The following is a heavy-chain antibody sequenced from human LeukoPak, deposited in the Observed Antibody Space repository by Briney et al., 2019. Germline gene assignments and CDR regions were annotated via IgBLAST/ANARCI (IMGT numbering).Heavy chain of an antibody. D-gene: IGHD6-19*01. CDR2: IWYDGSNK. CDR3: AKDGYSSGLDY. J-gene: IGHJ4*02. Sequence: SGRSLRLSCAASGFTFSSYGMHWVRQAPGKGLEWVAVIWYDGSNKYYADSVKGRFTISRDNSRNILYLQMNSLRAEDTAVYYCAKDGYSSGLDYWGQGALVTVSS. V-gene: IGHV3-33*06. CDR1: GFTFSSYG.